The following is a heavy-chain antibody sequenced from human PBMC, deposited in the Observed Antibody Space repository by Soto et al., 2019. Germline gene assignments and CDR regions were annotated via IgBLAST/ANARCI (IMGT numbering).Heavy chain of an antibody. V-gene: IGHV4-59*01. J-gene: IGHJ6*02. CDR3: ARGHLLGIGGPYGMDV. CDR2: IYYSGST. Sequence: QVQLQESVPGLVKPSETLSLTCTVSGGSISSYYWSWIRQPPGKGLEWIGYIYYSGSTNYNPSLKSRVTISVDTSKNQFSLKLSSVTAADTAVYYCARGHLLGIGGPYGMDVWGQGTTVTVSS. D-gene: IGHD7-27*01. CDR1: GGSISSYY.